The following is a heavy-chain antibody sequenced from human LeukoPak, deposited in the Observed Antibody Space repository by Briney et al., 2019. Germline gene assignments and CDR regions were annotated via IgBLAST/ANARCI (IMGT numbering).Heavy chain of an antibody. CDR1: GFTFSSYW. Sequence: GGSLRLSCAASGFTFSSYWMHWVRQAPGKGLLWVSRINSDGSTTNYADSVKGRFTISRDNAKNTLYLQMNSLRAGDTAVYYCAREEMATASFDYWGQGTLVAVSS. CDR3: AREEMATASFDY. CDR2: INSDGSTT. D-gene: IGHD5-24*01. J-gene: IGHJ4*02. V-gene: IGHV3-74*01.